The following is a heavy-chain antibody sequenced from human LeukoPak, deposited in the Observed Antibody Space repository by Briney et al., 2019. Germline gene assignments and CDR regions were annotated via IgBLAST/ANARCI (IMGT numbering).Heavy chain of an antibody. CDR1: GGSISSSNW. J-gene: IGHJ6*02. V-gene: IGHV4-4*02. CDR3: VSQAMEYYYYYGMDV. CDR2: IYHSGST. Sequence: NPSETLSLTCAVSGGSISSSNWWSWVRPPPGKGLEWIGEIYHSGSTNYNPSLKSRVTISVDKSKNQFSLKLSSVTAADTAVYYCVSQAMEYYYYYGMDVWGQGTTVTVSS. D-gene: IGHD5-18*01.